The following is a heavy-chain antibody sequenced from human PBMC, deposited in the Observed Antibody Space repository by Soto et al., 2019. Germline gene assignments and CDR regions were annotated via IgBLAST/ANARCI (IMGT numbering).Heavy chain of an antibody. CDR2: IKTDGSIT. J-gene: IGHJ4*02. CDR3: AKDANSVPEY. V-gene: IGHV3-74*01. Sequence: ELQLVESGGGLVQPGGSLRLSCAASGFTFSSYWMYWVRQAPGKGLVWVSRIKTDGSITSYADSVKGRFTVSRDIARETLYLHMNSLRAEDTAVYYCAKDANSVPEYWGQGTLVIVSS. D-gene: IGHD1-7*01. CDR1: GFTFSSYW.